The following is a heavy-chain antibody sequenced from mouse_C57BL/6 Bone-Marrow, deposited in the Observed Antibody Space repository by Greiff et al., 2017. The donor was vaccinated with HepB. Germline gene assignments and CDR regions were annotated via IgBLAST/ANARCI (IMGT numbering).Heavy chain of an antibody. CDR1: GFTFSNYW. J-gene: IGHJ2*01. D-gene: IGHD1-1*01. CDR3: TGRRDSGSSSSDY. CDR2: IRLKSDNYAT. Sequence: DVQLQESGGGLVQPGGSMKLSCVASGFTFSNYWMNWVRQSPEKGLEWVAQIRLKSDNYATHYAESVKGRFSISRDDAKSSVSLQRNNLRAEDTGIYYCTGRRDSGSSSSDYWGQGTTLTVSS. V-gene: IGHV6-3*01.